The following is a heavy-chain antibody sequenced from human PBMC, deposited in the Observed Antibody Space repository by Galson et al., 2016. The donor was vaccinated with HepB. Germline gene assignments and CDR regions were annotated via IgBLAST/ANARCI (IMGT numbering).Heavy chain of an antibody. J-gene: IGHJ6*04. Sequence: SETLSLTCTVSGGSISTYYWTWIRQSPGKGLEWIGYSSYTGGTDYNPSLKSRLTISVDRSKKQFSLSLNSVTAADTAVYYCARAAYYYGSGTQYKVWGTGTTVTVSP. CDR2: SSYTGGT. D-gene: IGHD3-10*01. V-gene: IGHV4-59*01. CDR1: GGSISTYY. CDR3: ARAAYYYGSGTQYKV.